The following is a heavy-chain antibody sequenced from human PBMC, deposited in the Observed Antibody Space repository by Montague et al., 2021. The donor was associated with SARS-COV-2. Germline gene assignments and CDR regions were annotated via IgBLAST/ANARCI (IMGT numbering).Heavy chain of an antibody. J-gene: IGHJ4*02. D-gene: IGHD1-7*01. CDR2: IYPGGNF. Sequence: TLSLTCSVSGGSISSGYFYCCRIRQPAGKGLEWIGLIYPGGNFNYNPSLKSRVTISGDTSKNQFSLKLSSVTAADTAVYYCASVYPVNYYFDYWGRGTLVTVSS. CDR1: GGSISSGYFY. CDR3: ASVYPVNYYFDY. V-gene: IGHV4-61*02.